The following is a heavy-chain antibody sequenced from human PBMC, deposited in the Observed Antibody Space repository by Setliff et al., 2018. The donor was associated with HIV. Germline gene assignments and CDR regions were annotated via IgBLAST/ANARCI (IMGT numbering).Heavy chain of an antibody. CDR3: ARRAVQDGSITSSNWFDP. Sequence: SETLSLTCTASGDSISTSSWNWIRQPPGKGLEWIGYIYTSGSTNYNPSLKSRVTISADSSKHQFSLNLNSVTAADTAVYYCARRAVQDGSITSSNWFDPWGQGILVTVSS. J-gene: IGHJ5*02. V-gene: IGHV4-4*09. CDR2: IYTSGST. CDR1: GDSISTSS. D-gene: IGHD2-2*01.